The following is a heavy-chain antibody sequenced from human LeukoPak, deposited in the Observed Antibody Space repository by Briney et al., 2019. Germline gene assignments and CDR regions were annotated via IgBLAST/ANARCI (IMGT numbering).Heavy chain of an antibody. CDR2: IYYTGST. Sequence: KPSETLSLTCTVSGDSISSSSYYWGWIRQPPGKGLECIGIIYYTGSTYYNPSLKSRVTISVDTSKNQFSLKLSSVTAADTAVYYCARLLSTVTTFAFDIWGQGTMVTVSS. CDR3: ARLLSTVTTFAFDI. J-gene: IGHJ3*02. V-gene: IGHV4-39*01. CDR1: GDSISSSSYY. D-gene: IGHD4-17*01.